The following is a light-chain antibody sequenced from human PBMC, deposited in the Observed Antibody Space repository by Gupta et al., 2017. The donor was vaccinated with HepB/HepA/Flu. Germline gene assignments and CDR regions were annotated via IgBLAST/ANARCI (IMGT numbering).Light chain of an antibody. J-gene: IGKJ5*01. CDR1: QSVLRSSNNKNS. Sequence: DIVMTQSPDSLALSLGERATINCKSSQSVLRSSNNKNSLSWYQQKPGQPPKLLIYGASTRESGVPDRSSGSGSGTDFTLTISSLQAEDVAVYYCQQWYSTPFTFGQGTRLEIK. CDR3: QQWYSTPFT. V-gene: IGKV4-1*01. CDR2: GAS.